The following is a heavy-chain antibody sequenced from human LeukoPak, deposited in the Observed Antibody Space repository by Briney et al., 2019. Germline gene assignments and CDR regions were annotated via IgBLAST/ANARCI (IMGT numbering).Heavy chain of an antibody. D-gene: IGHD5-18*01. J-gene: IGHJ4*02. V-gene: IGHV3-23*01. CDR3: AKDRRYSYGSFDY. CDR1: GFTFSNYG. CDR2: ITGNGGNR. Sequence: PGGSLRLSCAASGFTFSNYGMNWVRQAPGKGLEWVSGITGNGGNRYYADSVKGRFTISRDNSKNTLYLQMNSLRVEDTAVYYCAKDRRYSYGSFDYWGQGTLVTVSS.